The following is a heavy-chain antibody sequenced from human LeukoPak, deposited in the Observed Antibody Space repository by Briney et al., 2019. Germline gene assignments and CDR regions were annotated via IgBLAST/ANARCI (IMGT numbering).Heavy chain of an antibody. Sequence: ASVKVSCKASGYTFAIYGISWVRQAPGQGLEWMAWISPYDGDTNYAQNFEGRVTMTTETSTSTAYMELRSLRSDDTAIYYCARDYCTRGGDCYKEDLYDPWGQGTLVTVSS. CDR1: GYTFAIYG. CDR3: ARDYCTRGGDCYKEDLYDP. D-gene: IGHD2-21*02. J-gene: IGHJ5*02. V-gene: IGHV1-18*01. CDR2: ISPYDGDT.